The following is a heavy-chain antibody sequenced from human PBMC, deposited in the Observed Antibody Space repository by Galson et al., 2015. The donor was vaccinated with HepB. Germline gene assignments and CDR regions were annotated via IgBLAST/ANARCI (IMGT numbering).Heavy chain of an antibody. V-gene: IGHV3-15*07. CDR1: GFTFSNAW. CDR2: IKSRTDGGTT. D-gene: IGHD6-19*01. Sequence: SLRLSCAAAGFTFSNAWMNWVRQAPGKGLEWVGRIKSRTDGGTTDYAGPVKGRFTISRDDSKNTLYLQMNSLKTEDTAVYYCSTGRSGGWYGVFWDYWGQGSLVTVSS. J-gene: IGHJ4*02. CDR3: STGRSGGWYGVFWDY.